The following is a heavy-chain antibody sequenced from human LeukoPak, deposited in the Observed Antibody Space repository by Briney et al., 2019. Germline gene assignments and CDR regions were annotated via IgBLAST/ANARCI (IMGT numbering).Heavy chain of an antibody. J-gene: IGHJ4*02. D-gene: IGHD6-19*01. V-gene: IGHV3-23*01. CDR2: ISGSGGGT. CDR3: AKTTTGYSSGRYPGWPVDY. Sequence: PGGSLRLSCAASGFTFSSYAVSWVRQAPGKGLEWVSAISGSGGGTYYADSVKGRFTISRDNSEKMLYLQMNSLSTEDTAVYYCAKTTTGYSSGRYPGWPVDYWGQGTPVTVSS. CDR1: GFTFSSYA.